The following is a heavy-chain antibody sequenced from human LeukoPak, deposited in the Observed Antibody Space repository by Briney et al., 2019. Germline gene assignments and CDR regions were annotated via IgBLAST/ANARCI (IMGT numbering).Heavy chain of an antibody. CDR2: ISWNSGSI. Sequence: GGSLRLSCAASGFTFDDYAMHWVRLAPGKGLEWVSGISWNSGSIGYADSVRGRFTISRDNAKNSLYLQMNSLRAEDTALYYCAKDSDTFGGVMSSYLFDYWGQGTLVTVSS. CDR1: GFTFDDYA. CDR3: AKDSDTFGGVMSSYLFDY. D-gene: IGHD3-16*01. V-gene: IGHV3-9*01. J-gene: IGHJ4*02.